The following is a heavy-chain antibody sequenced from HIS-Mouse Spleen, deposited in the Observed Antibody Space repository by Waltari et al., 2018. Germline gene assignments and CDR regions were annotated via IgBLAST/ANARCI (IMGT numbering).Heavy chain of an antibody. CDR2: FCRACIT. V-gene: IGHV3-53*02. CDR3: RRHTEAGSGCSYCDC. CDR1: GFAGTINY. J-gene: IGHJ4*02. Sequence: EVQREETGGGLIQPGGSLRLACAGCGFAGTINYISWMSPSPGEGRGRGCGFCRACITIGGGSVGGRFTISTDNPRNQLFLQIAGLRPEVTAVYSCRRHTEAGSGCSYCDCWGQGALVTVSS. D-gene: IGHD3-10*01.